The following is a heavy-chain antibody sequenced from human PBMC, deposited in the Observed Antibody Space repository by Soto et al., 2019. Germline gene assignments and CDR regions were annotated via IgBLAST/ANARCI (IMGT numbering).Heavy chain of an antibody. Sequence: SETLSLTCAVSGGSISSRNWWSWVRQPPGKGLEWIGEIYHSGSTNYNPSLKSRVTISVDKSKNQFSLKLSSVTAADTAVYYCARAGNDMVRGVIIPYYFDYWGQGTLVTVSS. J-gene: IGHJ4*02. D-gene: IGHD3-10*01. V-gene: IGHV4-4*02. CDR2: IYHSGST. CDR1: GGSISSRNW. CDR3: ARAGNDMVRGVIIPYYFDY.